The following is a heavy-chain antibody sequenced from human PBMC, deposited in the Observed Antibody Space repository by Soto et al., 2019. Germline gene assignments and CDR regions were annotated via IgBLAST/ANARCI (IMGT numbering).Heavy chain of an antibody. CDR1: GGTFSSYT. V-gene: IGHV1-69*02. CDR3: ASHAQYIVLMVYRGDAFDI. J-gene: IGHJ3*02. Sequence: GASVKVSCKASGGTFSSYTISWVRQAPGQGLEWMGRIIPILGIANYAQKFQGRVTITADKSTSTAYMELSSLRSEDTAVYYCASHAQYIVLMVYRGDAFDIWAQGTMVTVSS. D-gene: IGHD2-8*01. CDR2: IIPILGIA.